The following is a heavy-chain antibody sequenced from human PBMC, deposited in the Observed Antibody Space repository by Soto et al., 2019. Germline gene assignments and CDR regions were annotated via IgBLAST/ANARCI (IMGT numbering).Heavy chain of an antibody. D-gene: IGHD3-3*01. CDR3: ARDSHYDFWSGYYTGGVNWFDP. V-gene: IGHV4-34*09. CDR1: GGSFSGYY. CDR2: IYYSGST. Sequence: SETLSLTCAVYGGSFSGYYWSWIRQPPGKGLEWIGYIYYSGSTYYNPSLKSRVTISVDTSKNQFSLKLSSVTAADTAVYYCARDSHYDFWSGYYTGGVNWFDPWGQGTLVTVSS. J-gene: IGHJ5*02.